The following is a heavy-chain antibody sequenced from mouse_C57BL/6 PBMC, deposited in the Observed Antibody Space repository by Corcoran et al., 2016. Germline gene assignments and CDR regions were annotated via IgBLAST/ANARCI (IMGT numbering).Heavy chain of an antibody. D-gene: IGHD2-5*01. CDR1: GYTFTDYY. J-gene: IGHJ3*01. Sequence: QVQLKQSGAELVRPGASVKLSCKASGYTFTDYYINWVKQRPGQGLEWIARIYPGSGNTYYNEKFKGKATLTAEKSSSTAYMQLSSLTSEDSAVYFCASSYYSNPWFAYWGQGTLVTVSA. CDR2: IYPGSGNT. V-gene: IGHV1-76*01. CDR3: ASSYYSNPWFAY.